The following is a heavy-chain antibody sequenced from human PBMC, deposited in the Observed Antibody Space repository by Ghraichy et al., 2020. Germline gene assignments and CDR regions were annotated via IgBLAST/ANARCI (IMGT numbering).Heavy chain of an antibody. Sequence: GGSLRLSCAASGVTFSNFAMNWVRQAPGKGLEWVSGISGSGGRTYYADSVKGRFTISRDNSKNTLYLQMNSLRAEDTAVYYCANALTIFAVVTPYDSWGQGTLVTVSS. V-gene: IGHV3-23*01. J-gene: IGHJ5*02. D-gene: IGHD3-3*01. CDR3: ANALTIFAVVTPYDS. CDR1: GVTFSNFA. CDR2: ISGSGGRT.